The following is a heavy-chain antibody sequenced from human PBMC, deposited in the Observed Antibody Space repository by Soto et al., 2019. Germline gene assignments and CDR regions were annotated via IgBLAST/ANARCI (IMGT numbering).Heavy chain of an antibody. J-gene: IGHJ5*02. D-gene: IGHD6-6*01. CDR2: IYYSGRT. Sequence: PSETLSLTCNFSGGSISIGGYYLSWIRQHPGKGLEWIGYIYYSGRTYYNPSLKNRLSISVDTSKNQFSLKLSSVTAADTAVYYCARERPDGARLDPWGQGTLVTVSS. CDR1: GGSISIGGYY. V-gene: IGHV4-30-4*08. CDR3: ARERPDGARLDP.